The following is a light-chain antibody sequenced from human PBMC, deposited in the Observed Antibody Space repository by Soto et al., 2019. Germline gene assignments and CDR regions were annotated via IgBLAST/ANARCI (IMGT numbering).Light chain of an antibody. V-gene: IGKV3-20*01. CDR3: KQYESSPLT. Sequence: EIVLTQSPDTLSLSPGERATLSCRASQSVSSALLAWYQQKPGQAPRLLIYRASTRATGIPDRFTGSGSGTDFTSTISRLDPEVFVVYYCKQYESSPLTFGGGTKVEIK. CDR2: RAS. J-gene: IGKJ4*01. CDR1: QSVSSAL.